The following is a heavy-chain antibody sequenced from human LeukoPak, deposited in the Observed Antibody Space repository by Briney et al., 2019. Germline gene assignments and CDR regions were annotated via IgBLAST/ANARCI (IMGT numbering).Heavy chain of an antibody. CDR2: INHSGST. Sequence: SETLSLTCAVYGGSFSGYYWSWIRQPPGKGLEWIGEINHSGSTNYNPSLKSRVTISVDTSKNQFSLKLSSVTAADTAVYYCASGGHVVVPAAPLDPFDYWGQATLVTVSS. V-gene: IGHV4-34*01. D-gene: IGHD2-2*01. CDR1: GGSFSGYY. CDR3: ASGGHVVVPAAPLDPFDY. J-gene: IGHJ4*02.